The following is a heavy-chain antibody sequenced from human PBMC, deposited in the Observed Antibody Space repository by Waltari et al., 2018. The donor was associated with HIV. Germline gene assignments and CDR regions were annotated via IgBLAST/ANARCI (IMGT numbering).Heavy chain of an antibody. CDR1: GGSISSSNW. CDR3: ARTYDSSGYYYGGEGWFDP. Sequence: QVQLQESGPGLVKPSGTLSLTCAVSGGSISSSNWWSWVRQPPGKGLEWIGEIYHSGSTNYTPSLKSRVTISVDKSKNQFSLKLSSVTAADTAVYYCARTYDSSGYYYGGEGWFDPWGQGTLVTVSS. J-gene: IGHJ5*02. V-gene: IGHV4-4*02. D-gene: IGHD3-22*01. CDR2: IYHSGST.